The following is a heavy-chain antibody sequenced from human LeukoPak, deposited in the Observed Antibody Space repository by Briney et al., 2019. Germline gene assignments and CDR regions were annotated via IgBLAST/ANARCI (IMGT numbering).Heavy chain of an antibody. V-gene: IGHV4-59*02. CDR2: IYYSGNT. J-gene: IGHJ4*01. Sequence: SETLSLTCTVSGASVSGKFWSWIRHSPGNGLEWIGLIYYSGNTKFNPSLKSRVAMSLDPSNNQFSLSLNSVTTTDTAVYFCVGGGDWLPEYWGHGTQVIVSS. D-gene: IGHD3/OR15-3a*01. CDR3: VGGGDWLPEY. CDR1: GASVSGKF.